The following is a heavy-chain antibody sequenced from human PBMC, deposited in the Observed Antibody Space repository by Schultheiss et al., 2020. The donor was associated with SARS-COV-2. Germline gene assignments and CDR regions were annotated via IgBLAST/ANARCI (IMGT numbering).Heavy chain of an antibody. D-gene: IGHD2-2*01. Sequence: GGSLRLSCKGSGYSFTSYWIGWVRQMPGKGLEWMGIIYPGDSDTRYSPSFQGQVTISADKSISTAYLQWSSLKASDTAMYYCARQDIVVVPAGNNWFDPWGQGTLVTVS. CDR3: ARQDIVVVPAGNNWFDP. J-gene: IGHJ5*02. CDR2: IYPGDSDT. V-gene: IGHV5-51*01. CDR1: GYSFTSYW.